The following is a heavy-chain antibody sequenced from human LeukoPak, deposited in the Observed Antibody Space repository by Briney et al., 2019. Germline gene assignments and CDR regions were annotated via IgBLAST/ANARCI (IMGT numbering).Heavy chain of an antibody. CDR2: ISYDGSNK. D-gene: IGHD3-3*01. V-gene: IGHV3-30-3*01. CDR1: GFTFSSYA. Sequence: PGGSLRLSCAASGFTFSSYAMHWVRQAPGKGLGWVAVISYDGSNKYYADSVKGRFTISRDNSKNTLYLQMNSLRAEDTAVYYCARDNEGYDFWSGYFDSFDYWGQGTLVTVSS. J-gene: IGHJ4*02. CDR3: ARDNEGYDFWSGYFDSFDY.